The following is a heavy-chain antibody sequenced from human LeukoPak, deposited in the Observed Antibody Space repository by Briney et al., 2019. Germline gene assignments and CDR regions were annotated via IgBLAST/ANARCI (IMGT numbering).Heavy chain of an antibody. D-gene: IGHD1-14*01. V-gene: IGHV4-59*01. CDR3: VKGGPEASAGLSWFDP. CDR2: TYYSGNP. J-gene: IGHJ5*02. CDR1: GGPISNYY. Sequence: SETLSLTCTVSGGPISNYYWYWMRQPPGKGLEWIAYTYYSGNPNYNPSLKSRATISVDTSKNQFSLKLSSVTAADTAVYYCVKGGPEASAGLSWFDPWGQGTLVTVSS.